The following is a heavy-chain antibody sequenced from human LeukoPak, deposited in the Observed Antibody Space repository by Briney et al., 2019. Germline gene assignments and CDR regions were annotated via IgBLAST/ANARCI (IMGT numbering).Heavy chain of an antibody. D-gene: IGHD6-13*01. CDR3: ARGSGIAKD. J-gene: IGHJ4*02. CDR2: INHSGST. CDR1: GGSFSGYY. Sequence: SETLSLTCAVYGGSFSGYYWSWIRQPPGKGLEWIGEINHSGSTNYNPSLKSRVTISVDTSKNQFSLKLSSVTAADTAVYYCARGSGIAKDWGQGTLATVSS. V-gene: IGHV4-34*01.